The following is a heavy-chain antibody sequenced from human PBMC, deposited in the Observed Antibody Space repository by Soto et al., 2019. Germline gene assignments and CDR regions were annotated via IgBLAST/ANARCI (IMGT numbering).Heavy chain of an antibody. Sequence: QVQLVQSGADVKKPGSSVKVSCKTSGGPFGSSAISWVRQAPAQGLEWMGEIIPVFYKANYAQNFQGRLTINADEPTGTVFMQLSSLRSEDTAVYFCARLRRDWGDAFDLWGLGTFVTVSS. CDR3: ARLRRDWGDAFDL. CDR1: GGPFGSSA. D-gene: IGHD3-16*01. CDR2: IIPVFYKA. J-gene: IGHJ3*01. V-gene: IGHV1-69*01.